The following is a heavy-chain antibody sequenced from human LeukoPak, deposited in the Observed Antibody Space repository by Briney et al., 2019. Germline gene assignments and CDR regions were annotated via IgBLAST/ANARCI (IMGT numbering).Heavy chain of an antibody. CDR1: GYTFTSYY. CDR3: ARGSRRGGDYFDY. Sequence: ASVKVSCKASGYTFTSYYMHWVRQAPGQGLEWMGIINPSGGSTSYAQKFQGRVTMTRDTSISTAYMELSRLRSDDTAVYYCARGSRRGGDYFDYWGQGTLVTVSS. CDR2: INPSGGST. D-gene: IGHD3-16*01. J-gene: IGHJ4*02. V-gene: IGHV1-46*01.